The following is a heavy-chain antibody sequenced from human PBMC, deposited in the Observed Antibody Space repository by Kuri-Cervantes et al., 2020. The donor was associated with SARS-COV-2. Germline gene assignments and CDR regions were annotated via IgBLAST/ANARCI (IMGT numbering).Heavy chain of an antibody. Sequence: GESLKISCAASGFSFSTYAMHWVRPAPGKGLEWVAVISYDGSNNYYADSVKGRFTISRDNSKNTLYLQMNSLIAEETAVYYCARGPDDSLTGPFDYWGQGTLVTVSS. CDR2: ISYDGSNN. CDR1: GFSFSTYA. CDR3: ARGPDDSLTGPFDY. D-gene: IGHD3-9*01. J-gene: IGHJ4*02. V-gene: IGHV3-30*04.